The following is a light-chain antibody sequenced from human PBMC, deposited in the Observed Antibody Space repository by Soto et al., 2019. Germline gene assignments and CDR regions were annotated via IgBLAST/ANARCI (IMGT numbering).Light chain of an antibody. CDR1: QSVLYSSNNKNY. Sequence: DIVMTQSPDSLAVSLGERATINCKSSQSVLYSSNNKNYLAWYQQKPGQPPKLLIYWASTRESGVPDRFSGSGSGTDFTLTISSLQAEDVAVYYCQQYYSTPWTFCQGTKGKSN. CDR2: WAS. V-gene: IGKV4-1*01. J-gene: IGKJ1*01. CDR3: QQYYSTPWT.